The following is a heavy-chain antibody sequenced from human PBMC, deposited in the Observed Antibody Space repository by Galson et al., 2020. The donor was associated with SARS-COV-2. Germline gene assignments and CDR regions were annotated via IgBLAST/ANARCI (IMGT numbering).Heavy chain of an antibody. V-gene: IGHV1-18*04. CDR3: AREGGYYYDSSGLLDY. Sequence: ASVKVSCKASGYTFTSYGISWVRQAPGQGLEWMGWISAYNGNTNYAQKLQGRVTMTTDTSTSTAYMELRSLRSDDTAVYYCAREGGYYYDSSGLLDYWGQGTLVIVSS. D-gene: IGHD3-22*01. J-gene: IGHJ4*02. CDR2: ISAYNGNT. CDR1: GYTFTSYG.